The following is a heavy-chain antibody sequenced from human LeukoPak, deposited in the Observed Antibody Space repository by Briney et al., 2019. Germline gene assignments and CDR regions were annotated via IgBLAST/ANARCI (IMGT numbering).Heavy chain of an antibody. Sequence: GASVKVSCKASGFTLSNYGFTWLRQAPGQGLEWMGWIRVSNGDTDYAQKFQGRVTMITDTSTSTGYMELRSLRSDDTAMYYCALAQYGTSHRVFEYWGQGALVTVSS. D-gene: IGHD2/OR15-2a*01. CDR2: IRVSNGDT. CDR1: GFTLSNYG. V-gene: IGHV1-18*01. CDR3: ALAQYGTSHRVFEY. J-gene: IGHJ4*02.